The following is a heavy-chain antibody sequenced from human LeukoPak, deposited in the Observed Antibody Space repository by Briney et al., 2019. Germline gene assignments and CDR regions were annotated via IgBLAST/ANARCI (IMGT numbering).Heavy chain of an antibody. CDR3: AKEERWLHHFDY. J-gene: IGHJ4*02. V-gene: IGHV3-23*01. CDR2: ISGSGGST. D-gene: IGHD5-24*01. Sequence: GGSLRLSCAASGFTFSSYVMSWVRQAPGKGLEWVSAISGSGGSTYYADSVKGRFTISRDNSKNTLYQQMNSLRAEDTAVYYCAKEERWLHHFDYWGQGTLVTVSS. CDR1: GFTFSSYV.